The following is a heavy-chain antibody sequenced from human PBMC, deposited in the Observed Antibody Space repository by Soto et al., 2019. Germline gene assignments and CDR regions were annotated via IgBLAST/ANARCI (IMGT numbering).Heavy chain of an antibody. CDR2: MNPDSGHA. CDR1: GYTFTNSD. J-gene: IGHJ4*02. CDR3: ARRPHCSGGICYYGLDN. V-gene: IGHV1-8*01. D-gene: IGHD2-15*01. Sequence: QVQLVQSGAEVKKPGASVKVSCKASGYTFTNSDINWVRQAPGQGLEWMGWMNPDSGHAAYAQKFQGRGTLTTSTSTSTVYMEMRSLRSEDTAVYYCARRPHCSGGICYYGLDNWGQGTLVTVSS.